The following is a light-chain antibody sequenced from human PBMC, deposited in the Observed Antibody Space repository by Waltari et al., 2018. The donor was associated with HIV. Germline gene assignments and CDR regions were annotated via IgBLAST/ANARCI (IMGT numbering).Light chain of an antibody. V-gene: IGKV3-15*01. Sequence: EIVMTQSPATLSVSPGERATLSCRASQSVSSNLAWYHQKPGQAPRLLIYGATSRATGVPARFSGSGSGTEFALTISSLQSEDSAVYYCQQYNNWPQTFGQGTKLEIK. CDR1: QSVSSN. CDR2: GAT. J-gene: IGKJ2*01. CDR3: QQYNNWPQT.